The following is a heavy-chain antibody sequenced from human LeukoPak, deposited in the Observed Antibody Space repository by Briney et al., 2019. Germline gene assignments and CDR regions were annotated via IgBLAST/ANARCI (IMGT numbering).Heavy chain of an antibody. J-gene: IGHJ5*02. CDR1: GGTFSSYA. CDR3: ARHEYMTTVEPILPNWFDP. V-gene: IGHV1-69*13. Sequence: SVKVSCKASGGTFSSYAISWVRQAPGQGLEWMGGIIPIFGTANYAQKFQGRVTITADESTSTAYMELSSLRSEDTAVYYCARHEYMTTVEPILPNWFDPWGQGTLVTVSS. D-gene: IGHD4-23*01. CDR2: IIPIFGTA.